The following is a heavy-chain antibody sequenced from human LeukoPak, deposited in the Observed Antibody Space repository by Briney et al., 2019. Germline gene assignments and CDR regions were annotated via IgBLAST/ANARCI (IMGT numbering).Heavy chain of an antibody. J-gene: IGHJ5*02. CDR3: ARGVVNYFKVSQFDP. CDR1: GYTFTSYG. CDR2: ISAYNGNT. D-gene: IGHD1-7*01. Sequence: ASVKVSCKASGYTFTSYGISWVRQAPGQGLEWMGWISAYNGNTNYAQKLQGRVTMTTDTSTSTAYMELRSLRSDDTAVYCCARGVVNYFKVSQFDPWGQGTLVTVSS. V-gene: IGHV1-18*01.